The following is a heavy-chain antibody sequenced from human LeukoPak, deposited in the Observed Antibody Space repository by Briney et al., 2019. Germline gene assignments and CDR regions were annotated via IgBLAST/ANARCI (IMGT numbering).Heavy chain of an antibody. Sequence: SETLSLTCAVYGGSFSGYYWSWIRQPPGKGLEWIGEINHSGGTNYNPSLKSRVTISVDTSKNQFSLKLSSVTAADTAVYYCARALEVGISIAARREPYYFDYWGQGTLVTVSS. CDR2: INHSGGT. CDR1: GGSFSGYY. D-gene: IGHD6-6*01. J-gene: IGHJ4*02. V-gene: IGHV4-34*01. CDR3: ARALEVGISIAARREPYYFDY.